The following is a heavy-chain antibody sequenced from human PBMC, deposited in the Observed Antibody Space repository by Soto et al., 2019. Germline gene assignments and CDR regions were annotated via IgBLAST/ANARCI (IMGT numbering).Heavy chain of an antibody. D-gene: IGHD4-17*01. J-gene: IGHJ4*02. CDR3: ARPLTTVWNLLIGAY. Sequence: EVQLAESGGGLVQPGGSLRLSCAASGFTFSNYWMSWVRQDPGKGLEWVANIKEDGSEKYYVDSVKGRFTISRDNAKNSLDLQMNSLRAEDTAVYFCARPLTTVWNLLIGAYWGQGTLVSVSS. V-gene: IGHV3-7*01. CDR1: GFTFSNYW. CDR2: IKEDGSEK.